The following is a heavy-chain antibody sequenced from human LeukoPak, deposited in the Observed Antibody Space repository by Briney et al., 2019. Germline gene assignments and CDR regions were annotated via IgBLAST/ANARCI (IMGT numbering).Heavy chain of an antibody. J-gene: IGHJ6*03. CDR2: IYTSGST. V-gene: IGHV4-4*07. CDR1: GGSISSYY. Sequence: SETLSLTCTVSGGSISSYYWSWIRQPAGEGLEWMGRIYTSGSTNYNPSLKSRVTMSVDTSKNQFSLKLSSVTAADTAVYYCARDGIAAAGTKTEYYYYYMDVWGKGTTVTVSS. D-gene: IGHD6-13*01. CDR3: ARDGIAAAGTKTEYYYYYMDV.